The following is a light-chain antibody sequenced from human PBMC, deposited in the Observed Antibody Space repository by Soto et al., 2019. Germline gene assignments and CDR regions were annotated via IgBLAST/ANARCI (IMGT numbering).Light chain of an antibody. J-gene: IGKJ1*01. CDR1: QSVSSSY. Sequence: IVLTQSPCTLSLYPGERATLSCRARQSVSSSYLACYQQKPGQAPRLLIYGASSRATGIPDRFSGSGSGTDFTLTISILEPEDFAVYCCVPYGSSRRSAHGTKVDI. CDR3: VPYGSSRR. V-gene: IGKV3-20*01. CDR2: GAS.